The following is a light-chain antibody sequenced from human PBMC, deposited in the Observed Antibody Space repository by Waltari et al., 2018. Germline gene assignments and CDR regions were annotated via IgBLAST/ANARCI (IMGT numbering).Light chain of an antibody. V-gene: IGKV3-15*01. CDR1: QSVVTY. CDR3: QQYNNWPLLT. J-gene: IGKJ4*01. CDR2: GAS. Sequence: EIVMTQSPATLSVFPGERATLSCRASQSVVTYLAWYQQKPGQAPRLLIYGASTRPTGIPARFSGGGSGTEFTLTISSLQSEDFAVYYCQQYNNWPLLTFGGGTRVEIK.